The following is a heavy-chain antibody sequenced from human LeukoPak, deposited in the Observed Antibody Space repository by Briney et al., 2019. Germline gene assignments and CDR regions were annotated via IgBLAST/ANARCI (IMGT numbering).Heavy chain of an antibody. D-gene: IGHD3-10*01. CDR2: INSDGSST. CDR1: GFTFSSYW. V-gene: IGHV3-74*01. Sequence: GGSLRLSCAASGFTFSSYWMHRVRQASGKGLVWVSRINSDGSSTSYADSVKGRFTISRDNAKNTLYLQMNSLRAEDTAVYYCASGPVLLWFGELLVWGQGTLVTVSS. CDR3: ASGPVLLWFGELLV. J-gene: IGHJ4*02.